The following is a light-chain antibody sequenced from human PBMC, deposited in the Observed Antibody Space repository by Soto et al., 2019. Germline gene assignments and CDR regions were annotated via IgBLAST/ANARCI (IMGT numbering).Light chain of an antibody. J-gene: IGLJ1*01. CDR3: QTYDTSLGSYV. Sequence: QSVLTQPPSVSGAPGQRVTISCIGSSSNFGAGYDVQWYQQLPGTAPKFLINGDNIRSSGVPDRFSGSKSGTSGSLAITGLQAEDEADYYCQTYDTSLGSYVFGTGTKVTVL. CDR1: SSNFGAGYD. CDR2: GDN. V-gene: IGLV1-40*01.